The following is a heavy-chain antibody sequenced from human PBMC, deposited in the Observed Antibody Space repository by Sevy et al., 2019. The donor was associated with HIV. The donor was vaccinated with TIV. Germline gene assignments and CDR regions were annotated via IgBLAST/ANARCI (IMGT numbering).Heavy chain of an antibody. CDR2: MRQDGSEK. D-gene: IGHD3-10*01. V-gene: IGHV3-7*01. CDR3: AIGIYGSGSRLGLGY. J-gene: IGHJ4*02. Sequence: GGSLRLSCAASGFTFSSYWMTWVRQAPGKGLEWVANMRQDGSEKYYVDSVKGRFTISRDNAKDSLYLQMNSLRAEDTAVYYCAIGIYGSGSRLGLGYWGQGTLVTVSS. CDR1: GFTFSSYW.